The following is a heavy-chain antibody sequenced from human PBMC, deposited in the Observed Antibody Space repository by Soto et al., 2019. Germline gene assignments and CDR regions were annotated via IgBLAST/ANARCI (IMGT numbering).Heavy chain of an antibody. CDR3: ARANFGSGSHYPYFDY. Sequence: QVQLVQSGAEVKKPGASVKVSCKASGYTLTGYYMHWVRQAPGQGLEWMGWINPKSGGTNYAQKLQGWVTMTRDTSISTAYMELSSLRSDDTAVYYCARANFGSGSHYPYFDYWGQGTLVTVSS. V-gene: IGHV1-2*04. CDR2: INPKSGGT. D-gene: IGHD3-10*01. J-gene: IGHJ4*02. CDR1: GYTLTGYY.